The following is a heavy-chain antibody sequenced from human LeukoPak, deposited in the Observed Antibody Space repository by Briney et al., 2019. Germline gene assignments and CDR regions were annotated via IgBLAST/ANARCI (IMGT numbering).Heavy chain of an antibody. CDR1: GGSISSYY. CDR3: ARVQSGRAAAGHPFDY. Sequence: SETLSLTCTVSGGSISSYYWSWIRQPPGKGLEWIGYIYYSGSTNYNPSLKSRVTISVDTSKNQFSLKLSSVTAADTAVYYCARVQSGRAAAGHPFDYWGQGTLVTVSS. J-gene: IGHJ4*02. V-gene: IGHV4-59*12. D-gene: IGHD6-13*01. CDR2: IYYSGST.